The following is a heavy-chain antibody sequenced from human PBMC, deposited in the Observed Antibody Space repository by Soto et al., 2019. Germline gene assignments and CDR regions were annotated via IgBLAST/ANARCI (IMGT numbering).Heavy chain of an antibody. D-gene: IGHD5-18*01. J-gene: IGHJ6*02. CDR1: GYTFTSYG. Sequence: ASVKVSCKASGYTFTSYGISWVRQAPGQGLEWMGWISAYNGNTNYAQKLQGRVTMTTDTSTSTAYMELRSLRSDDTAVYYCAREDPAMGGGYYYYGMDVWGHGTTLTV. CDR2: ISAYNGNT. V-gene: IGHV1-18*01. CDR3: AREDPAMGGGYYYYGMDV.